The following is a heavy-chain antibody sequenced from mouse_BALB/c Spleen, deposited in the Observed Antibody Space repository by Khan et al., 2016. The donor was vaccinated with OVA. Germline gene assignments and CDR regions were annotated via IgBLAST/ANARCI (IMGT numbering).Heavy chain of an antibody. CDR3: ARAGYGGFAY. CDR1: GYTFTDFL. J-gene: IGHJ3*01. V-gene: IGHV1-77*01. CDR2: IYPGSGYT. Sequence: QVQLQQSGPELVKPGASVKMSCKASGYTFTDFLISWLKQRPGQGLEWIGEIYPGSGYTYYNEKFKGKATLTSDKSSNTAHMQLSSLTSEDSAVYFCARAGYGGFAYWGQGTLVTVSA. D-gene: IGHD3-2*02.